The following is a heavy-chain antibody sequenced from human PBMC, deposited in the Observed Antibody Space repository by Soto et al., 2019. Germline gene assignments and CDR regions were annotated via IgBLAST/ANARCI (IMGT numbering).Heavy chain of an antibody. CDR1: GFTFSSYW. CDR3: GRGGGH. V-gene: IGHV3-74*01. CDR2: ITNDGSNT. J-gene: IGHJ4*02. Sequence: EVQLVESGGGPVQPGGSLRLSCAVSGFTFSSYWMHWVRQAPGKGLVWVSRITNDGSNTSYADSVKGRFTISRDNAKSTLCLQMNSLRADDTAVYYCGRGGGHWGQGTLVTVSS. D-gene: IGHD3-16*01.